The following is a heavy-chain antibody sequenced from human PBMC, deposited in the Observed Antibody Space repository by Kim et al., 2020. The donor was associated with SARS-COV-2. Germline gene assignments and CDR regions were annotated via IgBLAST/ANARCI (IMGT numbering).Heavy chain of an antibody. D-gene: IGHD1-26*01. Sequence: DSVKGRFTNSKDNSKNTLYLQMNSLRAEDTAVDYCARDFGSGSPTGAFDIWGQGTMVTVSS. CDR3: ARDFGSGSPTGAFDI. J-gene: IGHJ3*02. V-gene: IGHV3-53*01.